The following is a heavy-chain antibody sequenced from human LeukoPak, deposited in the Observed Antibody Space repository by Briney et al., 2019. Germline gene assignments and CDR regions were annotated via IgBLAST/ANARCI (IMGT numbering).Heavy chain of an antibody. J-gene: IGHJ4*02. V-gene: IGHV3-21*01. CDR1: GFTFSSYS. CDR2: ISSSSTYI. D-gene: IGHD3-3*01. CDR3: ARDWSGDDY. Sequence: GGSLRLSCAASGFTFSSYSMNWVRQAPGNGLEWVSSISSSSTYIYYVDSVKGRFTISRDDARNSLYLQMNSLRAEDTAVYYCARDWSGDDYWGQGTLATVSS.